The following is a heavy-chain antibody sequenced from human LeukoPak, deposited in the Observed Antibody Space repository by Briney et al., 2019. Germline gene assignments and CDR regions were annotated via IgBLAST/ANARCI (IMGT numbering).Heavy chain of an antibody. J-gene: IGHJ1*01. Sequence: ASVKVSCKASGYTFTGYYMHWVQQAPGQGLEWMGRINPNSGGTNYAQKFQGRVTMTRDTSISTAYMELSRLRSDDTAVYYCARVGRISTEYFQHWGQGTLVTVSS. CDR3: ARVGRISTEYFQH. D-gene: IGHD2-15*01. CDR2: INPNSGGT. V-gene: IGHV1-2*06. CDR1: GYTFTGYY.